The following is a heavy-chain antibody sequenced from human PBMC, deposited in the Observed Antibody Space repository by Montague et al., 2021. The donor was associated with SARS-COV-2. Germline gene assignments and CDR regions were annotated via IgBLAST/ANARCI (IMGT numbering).Heavy chain of an antibody. V-gene: IGHV4-39*01. D-gene: IGHD3-10*01. J-gene: IGHJ4*02. CDR3: AKHRRYCGSGGPYYFDY. Sequence: SETLSLTCTVSGGSISNSRYYWGWIRQPPGKGLEWIGSIYYSGSTYYNPSLKSRVTISVDTSKNQFSLKLSSVTAADTAVYYCAKHRRYCGSGGPYYFDYWGQGTPVTISS. CDR1: GGSISNSRYY. CDR2: IYYSGST.